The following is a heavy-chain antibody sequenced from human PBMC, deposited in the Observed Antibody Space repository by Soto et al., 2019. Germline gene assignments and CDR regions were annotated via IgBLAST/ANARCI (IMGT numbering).Heavy chain of an antibody. Sequence: QVQLQESGPGLVKPSETLSLTCTVSGGSVSSGSYYWSWIRQPPGKGLEWIGYIYYSGSTNYNPAHKRRVTISVDTSKNQFSLKLSSVTAADTAVYYCARGNYDSSGYTIDYWGQGTLVTVSS. J-gene: IGHJ4*02. D-gene: IGHD3-22*01. CDR3: ARGNYDSSGYTIDY. CDR2: IYYSGST. CDR1: GGSVSSGSYY. V-gene: IGHV4-61*01.